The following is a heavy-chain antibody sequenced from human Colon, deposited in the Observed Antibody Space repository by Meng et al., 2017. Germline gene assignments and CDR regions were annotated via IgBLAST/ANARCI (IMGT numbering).Heavy chain of an antibody. D-gene: IGHD6-6*01. V-gene: IGHV1-69*05. CDR1: GGSFDNYS. CDR3: ARDRRNYYLDL. Sequence: QVQLMQSGAEVKTPGSSVRVSCKASGGSFDNYSISWVLQAPGQGLERVGGIIPGVRTTNYAQRFQGRVTITTDRSAGTVFMQLNSLRFEDTAVYYCARDRRNYYLDLWGQGTLVTVS. J-gene: IGHJ4*02. CDR2: IIPGVRTT.